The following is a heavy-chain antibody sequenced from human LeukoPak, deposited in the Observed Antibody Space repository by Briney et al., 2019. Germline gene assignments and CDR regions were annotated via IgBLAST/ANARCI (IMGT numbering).Heavy chain of an antibody. Sequence: ASVKVSYKASGYTFTSYGISWVRQAPGQGLEWMGWISAYNGNTNYAQKLQGRVTMTTDTSTSTAYMELRSLRSDDTAVYYCARYTYYDFWSGYYPTYYFDYWGQGTLVTVSS. CDR3: ARYTYYDFWSGYYPTYYFDY. D-gene: IGHD3-3*01. J-gene: IGHJ4*02. CDR1: GYTFTSYG. V-gene: IGHV1-18*01. CDR2: ISAYNGNT.